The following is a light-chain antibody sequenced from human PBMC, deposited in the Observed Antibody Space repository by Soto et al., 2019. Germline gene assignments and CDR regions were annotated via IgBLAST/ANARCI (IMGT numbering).Light chain of an antibody. CDR2: DVT. CDR1: SSDVGGYNY. J-gene: IGLJ1*01. Sequence: QSVLTQLRSVSGSPGQSVTISCTGTSSDVGGYNYVSWYQQHPGKAPELMIYDVTKRPSGISDRFSASKSGLTASLTISGLQPEDEADYYCSSFTSNRIYVFGPGTKVTVL. V-gene: IGLV2-11*01. CDR3: SSFTSNRIYV.